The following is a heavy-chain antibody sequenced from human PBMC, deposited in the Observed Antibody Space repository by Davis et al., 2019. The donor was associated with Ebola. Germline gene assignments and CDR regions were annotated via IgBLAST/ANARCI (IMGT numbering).Heavy chain of an antibody. Sequence: PGGSLRLSCAASGFYVSTKYLSWVRQAPAKGLVWVSVISTSDNTYYASSVKGRFTISRENSTNTLYLQMNSLRVEDTAVYYCARGWKAVPVFDSWGQGTLVTVSS. CDR2: ISTSDNT. CDR1: GFYVSTKY. J-gene: IGHJ4*02. D-gene: IGHD1-1*01. V-gene: IGHV3-53*01. CDR3: ARGWKAVPVFDS.